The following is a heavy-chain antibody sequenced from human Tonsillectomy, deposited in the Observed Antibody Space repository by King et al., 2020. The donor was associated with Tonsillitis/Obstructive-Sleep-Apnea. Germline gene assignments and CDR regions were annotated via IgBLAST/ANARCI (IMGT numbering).Heavy chain of an antibody. V-gene: IGHV3-30*04. D-gene: IGHD3-3*01. CDR3: ARVRGDLEFYFMDL. J-gene: IGHJ6*03. Sequence: VQLVESGGGVVQPGRSLRLSCAASGFTFTTYALHWVRQAPGTGLEWVAVISYDGRNKYYADSVKGRFTISRDNSKHTLYLQMNSLRAEDTVVYYCARVRGDLEFYFMDLWGKGTTVTVFS. CDR2: ISYDGRNK. CDR1: GFTFTTYA.